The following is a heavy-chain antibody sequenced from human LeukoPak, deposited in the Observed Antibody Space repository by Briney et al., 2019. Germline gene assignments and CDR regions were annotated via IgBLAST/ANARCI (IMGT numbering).Heavy chain of an antibody. CDR2: IIPILGIG. CDR1: GEIFSTYV. J-gene: IGHJ1*01. CDR3: GRGHYDSSGYSFQH. V-gene: IGHV1-69*04. Sequence: SVKVSCKASGEIFSTYVISWVRQAPGQGLEWMGRIIPILGIGNDAQKFQGRVTITADKSTNTAYMELNSLTSEDTAVYYCGRGHYDSSGYSFQHWGQGTLITVSS. D-gene: IGHD3-22*01.